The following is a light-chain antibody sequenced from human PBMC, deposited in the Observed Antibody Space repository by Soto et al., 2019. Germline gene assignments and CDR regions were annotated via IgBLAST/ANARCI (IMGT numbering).Light chain of an antibody. V-gene: IGKV3-15*01. CDR2: GAS. J-gene: IGKJ3*01. CDR1: QSVSSN. Sequence: EIVMTQSPATLSVSPGERATLSCRASQSVSSNLAWYQQKPGQAPRLLIYGASTRATGIPARFSGSGSGTEFTLTISSLQSEDVAVDYCHQHNNWPSQFTFGPGPKVDIK. CDR3: HQHNNWPSQFT.